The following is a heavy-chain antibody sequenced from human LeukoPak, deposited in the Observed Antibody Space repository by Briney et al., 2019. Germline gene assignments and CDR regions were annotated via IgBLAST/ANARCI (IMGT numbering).Heavy chain of an antibody. D-gene: IGHD3-10*01. CDR3: ARGMWFYGSGSYSYYFDY. V-gene: IGHV4-59*01. Sequence: SETLSLTCTVSGGSISSYYWSWIRQPPGKGLEWIGYIYYSGSTNYNPSLKSRVTISVDTSKNQFSLKLSSVTAADTAVYYCARGMWFYGSGSYSYYFDYWGQGTLVTVSS. J-gene: IGHJ4*02. CDR1: GGSISSYY. CDR2: IYYSGST.